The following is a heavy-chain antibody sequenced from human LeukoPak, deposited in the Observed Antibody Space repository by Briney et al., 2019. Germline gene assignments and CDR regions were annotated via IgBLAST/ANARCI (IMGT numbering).Heavy chain of an antibody. CDR2: IRSKANSYAT. J-gene: IGHJ4*02. Sequence: PGGSLRLSCAASGFTFSGSAMHWVRQASGKGLEWVGRIRSKANSYATAYAASVKGRFTISRDDSKNTAYLQMNSLKTEDTAVYYCTRLAGTGSHLGHYFDYWGQGTLVTVSS. CDR1: GFTFSGSA. V-gene: IGHV3-73*01. D-gene: IGHD6-13*01. CDR3: TRLAGTGSHLGHYFDY.